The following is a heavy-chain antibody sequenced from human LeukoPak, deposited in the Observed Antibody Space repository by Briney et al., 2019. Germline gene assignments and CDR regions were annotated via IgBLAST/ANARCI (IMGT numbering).Heavy chain of an antibody. J-gene: IGHJ4*02. Sequence: GGSLRLSCVASGFTFSNYAMTWVRQAPGKGLEWVSVVNGQGDTTFYADSVKGRLTISRDNSKNTVYLQMHSLRAEDTAVYYCARLISTSSSRFSDYWGQGTLVTVSS. CDR1: GFTFSNYA. V-gene: IGHV3-23*01. D-gene: IGHD6-6*01. CDR3: ARLISTSSSRFSDY. CDR2: VNGQGDTT.